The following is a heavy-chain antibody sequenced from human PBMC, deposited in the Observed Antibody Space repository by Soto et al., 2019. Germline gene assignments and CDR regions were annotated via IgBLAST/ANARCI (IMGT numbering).Heavy chain of an antibody. V-gene: IGHV3-7*01. D-gene: IGHD2-21*01. CDR3: VREDWHRFDS. CDR2: ISGGASDK. J-gene: IGHJ4*02. Sequence: EVQLVESGGRLVQPGGSLRLSCAASGFMFSAYWMSWVRQDPGKGLEWVATISGGASDKFYVDSVKGGFTISRDDSKNTLYLQMNSLRDEDTAVYYCVREDWHRFDSWGQGTLVTVSS. CDR1: GFMFSAYW.